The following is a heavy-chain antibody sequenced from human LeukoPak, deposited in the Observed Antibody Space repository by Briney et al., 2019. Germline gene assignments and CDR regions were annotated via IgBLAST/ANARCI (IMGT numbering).Heavy chain of an antibody. V-gene: IGHV4-59*08. CDR3: ARYEVGGFDSWFDP. Sequence: SETLSLTCTVSGGSISSYYWSWIRQPPGKGLEWTGYIYYSGSTNYNPSLKSRVTISVDTSKNQFSLKLSSVAAADTAVYYCARYEVGGFDSWFDPWGQGTLVTVSS. J-gene: IGHJ5*02. D-gene: IGHD3-9*01. CDR2: IYYSGST. CDR1: GGSISSYY.